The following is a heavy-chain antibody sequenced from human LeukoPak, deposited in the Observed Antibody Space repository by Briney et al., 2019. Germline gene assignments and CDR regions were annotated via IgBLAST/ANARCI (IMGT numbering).Heavy chain of an antibody. CDR3: ARRGIAAAGDDDY. J-gene: IGHJ4*02. CDR2: IYHSGST. Sequence: PSETLSLTCAVSGYSISSGYYWGWIRQPPGKGLEWIGSIYHSGSTYYNPSLKSRVTISVDTSKNQFSLKLSSVTAADTAVYYCARRGIAAAGDDDYWGQGTLVTVSS. D-gene: IGHD6-13*01. CDR1: GYSISSGYY. V-gene: IGHV4-38-2*01.